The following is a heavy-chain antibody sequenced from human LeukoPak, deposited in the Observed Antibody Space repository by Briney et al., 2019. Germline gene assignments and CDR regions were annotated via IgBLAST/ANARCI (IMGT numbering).Heavy chain of an antibody. J-gene: IGHJ3*02. CDR3: ARVYGRDAFDI. Sequence: PGGSLRLSCAASGFTLSSYAMHWVRQAPGKGLEWVAVISYDGRNKYYAESVKCRFTISRDNSKNTLYLQMKSLRAEDTAVYYCARVYGRDAFDIWGQGTMVTVSS. CDR2: ISYDGRNK. D-gene: IGHD1-26*01. V-gene: IGHV3-30*01. CDR1: GFTLSSYA.